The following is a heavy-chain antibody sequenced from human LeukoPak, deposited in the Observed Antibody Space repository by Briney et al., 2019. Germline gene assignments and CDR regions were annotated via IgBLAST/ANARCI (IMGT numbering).Heavy chain of an antibody. CDR1: GGTFNNYW. V-gene: IGHV1-18*01. J-gene: IGHJ4*02. CDR3: ARARGYSYGFSDY. D-gene: IGHD5-18*01. CDR2: ISASNANT. Sequence: ASVKVSCKASGGTFNNYWVTWVRQAPGQGLEWMGWISASNANTDYAQRFQGRVTMTTDTSTTTAYMELTSLRSDDTGVYYCARARGYSYGFSDYWGQGTLVTVSS.